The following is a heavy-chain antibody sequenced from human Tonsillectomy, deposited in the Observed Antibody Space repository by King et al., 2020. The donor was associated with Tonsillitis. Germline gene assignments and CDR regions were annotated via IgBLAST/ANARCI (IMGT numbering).Heavy chain of an antibody. Sequence: VQLVESGGGLVQPGRSLRLSCAASGFTFSSYSMNWVRQAPGKGLEWVSYISSSSSTIYYADSVKGRFTISRDNAKNSLYLQMNSLRAEDTAVYYCARERSDYGDYYFDYWGQGTLVTVSS. J-gene: IGHJ4*02. CDR1: GFTFSSYS. CDR3: ARERSDYGDYYFDY. V-gene: IGHV3-48*01. CDR2: ISSSSSTI. D-gene: IGHD4-17*01.